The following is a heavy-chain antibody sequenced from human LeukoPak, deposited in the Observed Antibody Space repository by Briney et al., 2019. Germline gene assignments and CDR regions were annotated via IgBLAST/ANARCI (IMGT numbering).Heavy chain of an antibody. Sequence: GGSLRLSCAASGFTFSDYYMSWIRQAPGKGLEWVSYISSSGGTIYYADSVKGRFTISRDNAKNSLYLQMNSLRAEDTAVYYCAKDGSSWLYFDYWGQGTLVTVSS. V-gene: IGHV3-11*01. CDR1: GFTFSDYY. J-gene: IGHJ4*02. CDR2: ISSSGGTI. D-gene: IGHD6-13*01. CDR3: AKDGSSWLYFDY.